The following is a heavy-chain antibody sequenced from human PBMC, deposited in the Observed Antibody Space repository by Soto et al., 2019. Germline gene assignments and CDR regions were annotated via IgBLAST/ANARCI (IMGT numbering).Heavy chain of an antibody. J-gene: IGHJ4*02. Sequence: ASVPVSCKASGSTFTTYYMLRRRQAPGQGLEWMGILNPTGGFTNYAQKFQGRATMTRDTSTSTVYMELRSLRSDDTAVYYCARGRYGDYWGQGVLVTVSS. D-gene: IGHD1-1*01. V-gene: IGHV1-46*01. CDR3: ARGRYGDY. CDR1: GSTFTTYY. CDR2: LNPTGGFT.